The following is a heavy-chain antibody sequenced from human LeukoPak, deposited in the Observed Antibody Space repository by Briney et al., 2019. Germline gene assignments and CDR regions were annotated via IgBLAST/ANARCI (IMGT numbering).Heavy chain of an antibody. CDR3: ARGNPEYCSGGSCYSGRLWFDA. V-gene: IGHV4-34*01. D-gene: IGHD2-15*01. Sequence: SETLSLTCAVYGGSFSPYYWSWIRHSPDKGLEWIGEINHSISTNYNPSLMSRVTISVDTSKNQFSLKLSSVTAADTAVYDCARGNPEYCSGGSCYSGRLWFDAWGQGTLVTVSA. CDR2: INHSIST. J-gene: IGHJ5*02. CDR1: GGSFSPYY.